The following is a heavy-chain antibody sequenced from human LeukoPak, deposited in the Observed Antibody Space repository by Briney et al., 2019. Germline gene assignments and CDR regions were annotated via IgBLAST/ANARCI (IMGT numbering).Heavy chain of an antibody. CDR2: IYYDGST. Sequence: SETLSLTCTVSGGSINNYYWSWFRQPPGKGLEWIAYIYYDGSTNYNPSLMSRVTISVDTSKNQFSLKLRSVTATDTAMYYCAREAATIFGVIVRNAFDMWGQGTMVTVSS. J-gene: IGHJ3*02. V-gene: IGHV4-59*12. CDR3: AREAATIFGVIVRNAFDM. CDR1: GGSINNYY. D-gene: IGHD3-3*01.